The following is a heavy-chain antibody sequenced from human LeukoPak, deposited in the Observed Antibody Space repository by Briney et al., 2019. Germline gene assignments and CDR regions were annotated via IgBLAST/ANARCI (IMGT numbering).Heavy chain of an antibody. J-gene: IGHJ4*02. Sequence: SGGSLRLSCAASGFTFDDYAMHWVRQAPGKGLEWVSGISWNSGTIGYADPVKGRFTISRDNAKNSPYLQMNSLRAEDTALYYCAKGSGYDNGVYFDYWGQGTLVTVSS. CDR2: ISWNSGTI. CDR1: GFTFDDYA. D-gene: IGHD5-12*01. CDR3: AKGSGYDNGVYFDY. V-gene: IGHV3-9*01.